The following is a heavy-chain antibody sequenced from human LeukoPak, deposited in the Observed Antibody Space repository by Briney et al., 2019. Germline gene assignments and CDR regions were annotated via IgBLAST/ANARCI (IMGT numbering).Heavy chain of an antibody. V-gene: IGHV1-46*01. CDR1: GYTFTRDY. D-gene: IGHD2-15*01. J-gene: IGHJ4*02. CDR2: INPSGDGT. Sequence: ASVKGSCKASGYTFTRDYMHWVRQAPGQGLEWMGVINPSGDGTSYAQKFQGRVTMTRNVSTSTVYMELSSLRSEDTAMYYCARTCCSETSKFDYWGQGTLVTVSS. CDR3: ARTCCSETSKFDY.